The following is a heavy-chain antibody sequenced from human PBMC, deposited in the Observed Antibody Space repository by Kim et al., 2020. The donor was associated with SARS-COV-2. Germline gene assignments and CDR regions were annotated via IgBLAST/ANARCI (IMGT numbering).Heavy chain of an antibody. CDR3: ATAGDSSNDY. V-gene: IGHV3-23*01. CDR2: ISGSGGNT. J-gene: IGHJ4*02. Sequence: GGSLRLSCAASGFTFSSYAMHWVRQAAGKGLEWVSGISGSGGNTYYADSVKDRFTISRDNSKNTLYLHINSLKSEDTALYYCATAGDSSNDYWGQGTLVTVSS. CDR1: GFTFSSYA. D-gene: IGHD6-13*01.